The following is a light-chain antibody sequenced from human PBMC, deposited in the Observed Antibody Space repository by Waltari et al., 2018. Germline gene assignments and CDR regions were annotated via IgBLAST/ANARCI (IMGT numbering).Light chain of an antibody. J-gene: IGLJ2*01. V-gene: IGLV3-19*01. Sequence: SSELTQDPAVSVALGQTVTITCQGASLRTSYASWYQQKSGQAPILVLFGKNKRPSGIPDRCSGYNSETTTSLTITGAHAEDEADYYCSSRDSSASHVLFAGGTKLTVL. CDR1: SLRTSY. CDR2: GKN. CDR3: SSRDSSASHVL.